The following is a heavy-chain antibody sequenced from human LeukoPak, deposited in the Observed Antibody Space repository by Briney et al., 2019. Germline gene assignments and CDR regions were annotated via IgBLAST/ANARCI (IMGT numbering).Heavy chain of an antibody. V-gene: IGHV4-59*08. Sequence: PSETLSLTCTVSGGSISSYYWSWIRQPPGKGLEWIGYIYYSGSTNYNPSLKIRVTISVDTSKNQFSLKLSSVTAADTAVYYCARGVSYYDSSGYYNEYFQHWGQGTLVTVSS. J-gene: IGHJ1*01. CDR3: ARGVSYYDSSGYYNEYFQH. CDR2: IYYSGST. CDR1: GGSISSYY. D-gene: IGHD3-22*01.